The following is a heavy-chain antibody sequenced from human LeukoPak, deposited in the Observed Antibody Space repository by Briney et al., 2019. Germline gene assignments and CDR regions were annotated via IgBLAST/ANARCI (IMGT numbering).Heavy chain of an antibody. CDR2: IYTSGST. CDR3: AREGYCSSTSCYLLDCYYYYMDV. D-gene: IGHD2-2*01. Sequence: PSETLSLTCTVSGGSISSGSYYWSWIRQPAGKGLEWIGRIYTSGSTNYNPSLKSRVTMSVDTSKNQFSLKLSSVTAADTAVYYCAREGYCSSTSCYLLDCYYYYMDVWGKGTTVTVSS. CDR1: GGSISSGSYY. J-gene: IGHJ6*03. V-gene: IGHV4-61*02.